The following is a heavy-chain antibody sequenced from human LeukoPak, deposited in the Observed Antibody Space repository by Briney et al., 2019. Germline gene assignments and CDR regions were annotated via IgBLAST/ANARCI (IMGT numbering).Heavy chain of an antibody. CDR1: GGTFSSYA. CDR3: ARATTVVTPYDY. V-gene: IGHV1-69*04. Sequence: SVKVSCKASGGTFSSYAISWVRQAPGQGLEWMGRIIPILGIANYAQKFQGRVTITADKSTSTAYMELSSLRSEDTAVYYCARATTVVTPYDYWGQGTLVTVSS. J-gene: IGHJ4*02. CDR2: IIPILGIA. D-gene: IGHD4-23*01.